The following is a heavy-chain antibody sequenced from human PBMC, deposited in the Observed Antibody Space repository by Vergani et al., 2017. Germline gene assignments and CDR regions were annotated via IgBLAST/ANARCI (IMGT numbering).Heavy chain of an antibody. Sequence: EVQLLESGGGLVQPGGSLRLSCAASGFTFGSYAMNWVRQAQGKGLEWVSGISAGASTAYHADSVKGRFTISRDNSKNTLYLQLNSLRAEDTAVYFCAKDANEWQIIRGDLDHWGQGTLVTVSS. CDR2: ISAGASTA. D-gene: IGHD1-26*01. V-gene: IGHV3-23*01. CDR1: GFTFGSYA. CDR3: AKDANEWQIIRGDLDH. J-gene: IGHJ4*02.